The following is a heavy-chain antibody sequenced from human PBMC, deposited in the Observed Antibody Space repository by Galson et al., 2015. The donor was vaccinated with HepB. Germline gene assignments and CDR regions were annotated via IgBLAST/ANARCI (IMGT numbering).Heavy chain of an antibody. CDR1: GFTFSSYS. CDR3: ARESAYYYDSSGSGDYDY. Sequence: SLRLSCAASGFTFSSYSMNWVRQAPGKGLEWVSSISSSSSYIYYADSVKGRFTISRDNAKNSLYLQMISLRAEDTAVYYCARESAYYYDSSGSGDYDYWGQGTLVTVSS. CDR2: ISSSSSYI. D-gene: IGHD3-22*01. V-gene: IGHV3-21*01. J-gene: IGHJ4*02.